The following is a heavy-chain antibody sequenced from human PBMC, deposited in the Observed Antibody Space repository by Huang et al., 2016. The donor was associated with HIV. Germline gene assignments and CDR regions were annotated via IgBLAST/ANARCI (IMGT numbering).Heavy chain of an antibody. CDR1: GNPFSGYG. CDR2: ISGYNGNT. D-gene: IGHD1-26*01. V-gene: IGHV1-18*04. Sequence: QVQLVQSGAEVKKPGASVKVSCKASGNPFSGYGISWVRQAPGQGRERMGWISGYNGNTNYVENLQGRVTMTTDTSTSTAYMELRSLRSDDTAVYYCARDRRPYSGSYLGYWGQGTLVTVSS. CDR3: ARDRRPYSGSYLGY. J-gene: IGHJ4*02.